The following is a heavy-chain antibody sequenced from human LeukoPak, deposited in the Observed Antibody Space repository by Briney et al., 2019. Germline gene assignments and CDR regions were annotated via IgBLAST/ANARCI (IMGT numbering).Heavy chain of an antibody. CDR3: ASRTRFGELRFDY. Sequence: SETLSLTCTVSGGSISTSSYYWGWIRQPPGKGLEWIGSIYYTGSTYYDPSLNSRVTVSVDTSKNQFSLKLSSVTAADTAMYYCASRTRFGELRFDYWGQGTLVTVSS. J-gene: IGHJ4*02. CDR2: IYYTGST. V-gene: IGHV4-39*01. CDR1: GGSISTSSYY. D-gene: IGHD3-10*01.